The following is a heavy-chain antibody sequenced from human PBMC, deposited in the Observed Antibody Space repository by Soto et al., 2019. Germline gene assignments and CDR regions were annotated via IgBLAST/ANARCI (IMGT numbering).Heavy chain of an antibody. CDR2: ISSSGNTI. CDR3: ARERPSADFSSGYSYGMDV. J-gene: IGHJ6*02. V-gene: IGHV3-48*03. Sequence: PGGSLRLSCAASGFIFGDYEMNWVRQAPGKGLEWVSYISSSGNTIYYGDSVKGRFTISRDNAQNSLSLQMNSLRVEDTAGYYCARERPSADFSSGYSYGMDVWGQRTTVTVSS. CDR1: GFIFGDYE. D-gene: IGHD3-3*01.